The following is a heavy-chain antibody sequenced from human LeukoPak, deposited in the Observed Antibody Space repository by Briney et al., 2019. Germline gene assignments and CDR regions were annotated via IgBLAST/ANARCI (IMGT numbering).Heavy chain of an antibody. CDR1: GLTFSSYW. CDR3: ARDRGSGSQYGLDY. Sequence: PGGSLRLSCAASGLTFSSYWMSWIRQPPGKGLEWIGSIYYSGSTYYNPSLKSRVTISVDTSKNHFSLKLSSVAAADTAVYYCARDRGSGSQYGLDYWGQGTLVTVSS. D-gene: IGHD3-10*01. J-gene: IGHJ4*02. V-gene: IGHV4-39*07. CDR2: IYYSGST.